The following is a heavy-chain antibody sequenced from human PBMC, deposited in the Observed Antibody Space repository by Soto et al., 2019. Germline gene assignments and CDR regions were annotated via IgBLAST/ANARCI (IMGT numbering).Heavy chain of an antibody. D-gene: IGHD2-15*01. CDR1: GFTFSSYA. CDR2: ISGSGGST. J-gene: IGHJ6*03. V-gene: IGHV3-23*01. Sequence: GGSLRLSCAASGFTFSSYAMSWVRQAPGKGLEWVSAISGSGGSTYYADSVKGRFTISRDNSKNTLYLQMNSLRAEDTAVYYCAKAPPLRRGPDIVIRVYYYYYYMDVWGKGTTVTVSS. CDR3: AKAPPLRRGPDIVIRVYYYYYYMDV.